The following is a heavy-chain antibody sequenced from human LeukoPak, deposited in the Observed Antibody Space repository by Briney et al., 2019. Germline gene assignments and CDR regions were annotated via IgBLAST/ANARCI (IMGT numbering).Heavy chain of an antibody. D-gene: IGHD2-2*01. CDR1: GYTLTAYF. J-gene: IGHJ4*02. CDR3: ARANALYCSSTSCLFDY. Sequence: GASVKVSCTAFGYTLTAYFMHWVRQAPGQGLEWMGWINPNSGGTYSAQKFQGWVTMTRDTSISTAYMELSRLTSDDTAVYYCARANALYCSSTSCLFDYWGQGTRVTVSS. V-gene: IGHV1-2*04. CDR2: INPNSGGT.